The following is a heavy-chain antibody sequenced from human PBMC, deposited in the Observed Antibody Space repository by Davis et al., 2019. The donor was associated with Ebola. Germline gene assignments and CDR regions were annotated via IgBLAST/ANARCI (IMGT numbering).Heavy chain of an antibody. D-gene: IGHD6-19*01. CDR3: ARHAGYSSGWYFWHFDL. Sequence: MPSETLSLTCSVSGGSISDRSFYWGWIRQPPGKGLEWIGEINHSGSTNYNPSLKSRVTISVDTSKNQFSLKLSSVTAADTAVYYCARHAGYSSGWYFWHFDLWGRGTLVTVSS. V-gene: IGHV4-39*01. CDR1: GGSISDRSFY. J-gene: IGHJ2*01. CDR2: INHSGST.